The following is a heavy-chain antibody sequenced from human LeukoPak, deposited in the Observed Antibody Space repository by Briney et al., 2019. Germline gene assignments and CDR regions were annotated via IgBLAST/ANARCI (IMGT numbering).Heavy chain of an antibody. CDR3: ARSGTRSGGAFDI. Sequence: SETLSLTCTVSGGSISGYYWSWIPQSPGKGLEWFGYFFSSGGTIYHPFLYSRVTISLDTSKNRFSLTLSSVTAADTAVYFCARSGTRSGGAFDIWGQGTMVTVSS. D-gene: IGHD4-23*01. CDR1: GGSISGYY. V-gene: IGHV4-59*08. J-gene: IGHJ3*02. CDR2: FFSSGGT.